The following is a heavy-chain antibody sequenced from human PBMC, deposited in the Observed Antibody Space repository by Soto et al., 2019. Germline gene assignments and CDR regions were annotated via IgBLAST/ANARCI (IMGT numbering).Heavy chain of an antibody. V-gene: IGHV5-51*01. J-gene: IGHJ4*02. CDR1: GYSFTSYW. D-gene: IGHD2-15*01. CDR3: AAGACSGGSCSLDYFDY. Sequence: GEALKISCKGSGYSFTSYWIGWVRQMPGKGLEGMGIIYPGDSDTRYSPSFQGQVTISADKSISTAYLQWSSLKASDTAMYYCAAGACSGGSCSLDYFDYWGQGTLVTVSS. CDR2: IYPGDSDT.